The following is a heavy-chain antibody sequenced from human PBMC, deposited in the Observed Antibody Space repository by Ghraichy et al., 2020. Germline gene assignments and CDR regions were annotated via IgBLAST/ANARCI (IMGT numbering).Heavy chain of an antibody. V-gene: IGHV1-69*13. J-gene: IGHJ5*02. D-gene: IGHD2-15*01. Sequence: SVKVSCKASGGTFSSYAISWVRQAPGQGLEWMGGIIPIFGTANYAQKFQGRVTITADESTSTAYMELSSLRSEDTAVYYCAALWGSDTCSGGSCFGFWFDPWGQGTLVTVSS. CDR2: IIPIFGTA. CDR1: GGTFSSYA. CDR3: AALWGSDTCSGGSCFGFWFDP.